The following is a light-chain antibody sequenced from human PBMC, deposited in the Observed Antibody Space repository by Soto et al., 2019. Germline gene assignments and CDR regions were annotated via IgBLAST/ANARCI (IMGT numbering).Light chain of an antibody. CDR2: DAS. J-gene: IGKJ3*01. Sequence: EIVLTQSPGTLSLSPGERATLSCRASQSVTSNYLAWHQQKPGQAPRLLIYDASTRATGIPDRFSGSGSGTDFTLTISRLVPEDFAVYYCQQYGSSPFTFGPGTKVDIK. V-gene: IGKV3-20*01. CDR1: QSVTSNY. CDR3: QQYGSSPFT.